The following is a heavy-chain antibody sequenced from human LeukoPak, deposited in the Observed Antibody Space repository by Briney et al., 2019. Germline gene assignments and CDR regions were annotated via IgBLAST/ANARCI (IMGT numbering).Heavy chain of an antibody. V-gene: IGHV4-30-4*01. CDR1: GGSISSGDYY. CDR2: IYYSGST. D-gene: IGHD3-10*01. Sequence: SETLSLTCTVSGGSISSGDYYWSWIRQPPGKGLEWIGYIYYSGSTYYNPSLKSRVTISVDTPKNQFSLKLSSVTAADTAVYYCARGSDSSGSGSPLPDWGQGTLVTVSS. J-gene: IGHJ4*02. CDR3: ARGSDSSGSGSPLPD.